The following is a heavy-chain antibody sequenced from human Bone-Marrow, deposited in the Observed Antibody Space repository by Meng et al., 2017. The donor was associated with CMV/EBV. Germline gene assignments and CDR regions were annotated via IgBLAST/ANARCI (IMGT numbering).Heavy chain of an antibody. CDR2: IIPILGIA. D-gene: IGHD2-2*02. V-gene: IGHV1-69*04. Sequence: SVKVSCKASGGTFSSYTISWVRQAPGQGLEWMGRIIPILGIANYAQKFQGRVTITADKSTSTAYMELSSLRSDDTAVYYCARDSRYCSSTSCYILSGMDVWGRGTTVTVSS. J-gene: IGHJ6*02. CDR3: ARDSRYCSSTSCYILSGMDV. CDR1: GGTFSSYT.